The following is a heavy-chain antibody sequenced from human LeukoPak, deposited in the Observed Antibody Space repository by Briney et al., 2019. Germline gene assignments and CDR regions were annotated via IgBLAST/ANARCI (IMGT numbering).Heavy chain of an antibody. J-gene: IGHJ4*02. V-gene: IGHV3-7*01. D-gene: IGHD3-10*01. CDR2: IKQDGSEK. CDR3: ARDKGGLWFGTKDY. CDR1: GFTFSSYW. Sequence: PGGSLRLSCAASGFTFSSYWMSWVRQAPGKGVEWVANIKQDGSEKYYVDSVKGRFTISRDNAKNSLYLQMNSLRAEDTAVYYCARDKGGLWFGTKDYWGQGTLVTVSS.